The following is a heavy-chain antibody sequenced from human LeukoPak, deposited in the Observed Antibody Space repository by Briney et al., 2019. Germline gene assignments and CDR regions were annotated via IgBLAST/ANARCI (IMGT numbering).Heavy chain of an antibody. V-gene: IGHV4-39*01. Sequence: PSETLSLTCTVSGDSISSGTSYWGWIRQPPGKGLQWIGTIYYSGITYYNPSLKSRVTISVDTPKNQFSLKLSSVTAADTAVYYCARHRRPVVPARGMDVWGQGTPVTVSS. J-gene: IGHJ6*02. D-gene: IGHD2-2*01. CDR1: GDSISSGTSY. CDR2: IYYSGIT. CDR3: ARHRRPVVPARGMDV.